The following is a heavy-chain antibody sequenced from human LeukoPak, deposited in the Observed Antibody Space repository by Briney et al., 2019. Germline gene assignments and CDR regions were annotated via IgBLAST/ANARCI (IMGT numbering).Heavy chain of an antibody. CDR2: ISPSSSYI. D-gene: IGHD3-10*01. J-gene: IGHJ4*02. V-gene: IGHV3-21*01. CDR3: ARDRVAVVRGVSALDY. CDR1: GFTFSNYG. Sequence: GGSLRLSCAASGFTFSNYGMNWVRQAPGKGLEWVSSISPSSSYIYNADSMKGRFTISRDNAKNSLYLQMNSLRAEDTAVYYCARDRVAVVRGVSALDYWGQGTLVTVSS.